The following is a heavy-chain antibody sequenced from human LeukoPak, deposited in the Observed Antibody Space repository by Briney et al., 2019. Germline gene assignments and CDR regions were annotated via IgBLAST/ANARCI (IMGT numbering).Heavy chain of an antibody. CDR2: ISGSGGST. CDR3: AKAVYGSGSYYYYYRMDV. V-gene: IGHV3-23*01. D-gene: IGHD3-10*01. Sequence: GGSLRLSCAASGFTFSSYAMSWVRQAPGKGLEWVSAISGSGGSTYYADSVKGRFTISRDNSKNTLYLQMNSLRAEDTAVYYCAKAVYGSGSYYYYYRMDVWGQGTTVTVSS. J-gene: IGHJ6*02. CDR1: GFTFSSYA.